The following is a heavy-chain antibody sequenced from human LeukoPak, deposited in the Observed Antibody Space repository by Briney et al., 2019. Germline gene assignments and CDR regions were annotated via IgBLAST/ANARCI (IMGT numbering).Heavy chain of an antibody. V-gene: IGHV1-24*01. D-gene: IGHD2-15*01. J-gene: IGHJ4*02. CDR2: FDPEDGET. CDR3: ATDPWQRPGRG. Sequence: ASVKVSCKVSGYTLTELSVHWVRQAPGKGLERMGGFDPEDGETIYAQKFQGRVTMTEDTSTDTAYMELSSLRSEDTAVYYCATDPWQRPGRGWGQGTLVTVSS. CDR1: GYTLTELS.